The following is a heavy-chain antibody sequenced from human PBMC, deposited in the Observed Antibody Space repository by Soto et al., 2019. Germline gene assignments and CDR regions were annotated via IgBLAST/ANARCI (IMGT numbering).Heavy chain of an antibody. J-gene: IGHJ2*01. CDR3: TTSYGGNWYFDL. CDR2: IKSKTDGGTT. D-gene: IGHD4-17*01. V-gene: IGHV3-15*01. Sequence: GSLRLSCAASGFTFSNAWMSWVRQAPGKGLEWVGRIKSKTDGGTTDYAAPVKGRFTISRDDSKNTLYLQMNSLKTEDTAVYYCTTSYGGNWYFDLWGRGTLVTVSS. CDR1: GFTFSNAW.